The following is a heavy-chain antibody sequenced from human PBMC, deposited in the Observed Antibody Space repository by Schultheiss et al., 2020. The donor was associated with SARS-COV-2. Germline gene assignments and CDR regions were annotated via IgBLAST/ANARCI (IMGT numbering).Heavy chain of an antibody. CDR2: INGDGSST. D-gene: IGHD3-22*01. CDR3: ARQSYFDTRGYYFDY. V-gene: IGHV3-74*01. J-gene: IGHJ4*02. CDR1: GFTFSSYW. Sequence: GGSLRLSCAASGFTFSSYWVHWVRQAPGKGLVWVSRINGDGSSTSYADSVKGRFTISRDNAKNSVYLQMNSLRAEDAAVYYCARQSYFDTRGYYFDYWGQGTLVTVSS.